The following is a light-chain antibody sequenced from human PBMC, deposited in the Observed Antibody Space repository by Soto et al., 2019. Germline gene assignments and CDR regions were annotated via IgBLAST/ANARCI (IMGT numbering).Light chain of an antibody. V-gene: IGKV3-11*01. J-gene: IGKJ3*01. CDR3: QQRFNWPILT. CDR2: DAS. Sequence: EIVLTQSPATLSLSPGERATLSCRASQSVSSYLVWYQQKPGQAPRLLIYDASHRATGIPARFSGSGSGTDFTLTISSLEPEDFAVYYYQQRFNWPILTFGPGTKVDI. CDR1: QSVSSY.